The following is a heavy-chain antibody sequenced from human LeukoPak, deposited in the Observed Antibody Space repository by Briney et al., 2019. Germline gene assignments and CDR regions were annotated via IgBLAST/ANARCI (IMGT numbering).Heavy chain of an antibody. CDR3: ARGDSDYVWGGYLFFDY. Sequence: SVKVSCKASGGTFSSYAISWVRQAPGQGLEWMGGIIPIFGTANYAQKFQGRVTITTDESTSTAYMELSSLRSEDTAVYYCARGDSDYVWGGYLFFDYWGQGTLVTVSS. V-gene: IGHV1-69*05. CDR1: GGTFSSYA. D-gene: IGHD3-16*02. J-gene: IGHJ4*02. CDR2: IIPIFGTA.